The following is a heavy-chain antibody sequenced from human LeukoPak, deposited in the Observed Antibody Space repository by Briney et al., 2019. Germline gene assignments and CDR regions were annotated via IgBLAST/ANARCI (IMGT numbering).Heavy chain of an antibody. D-gene: IGHD3-22*01. CDR2: INPNSGGT. Sequence: ASVKVSCKASGYTFTGYYMHWVRQAPGQGLEWMGWINPNSGGTNYAQKFQGRVTMTRDTSISTAYMELSRLRSDDTAVYYCARDHYYDSSGTRGHAFDIWGQGTMVTVSS. V-gene: IGHV1-2*02. CDR3: ARDHYYDSSGTRGHAFDI. J-gene: IGHJ3*02. CDR1: GYTFTGYY.